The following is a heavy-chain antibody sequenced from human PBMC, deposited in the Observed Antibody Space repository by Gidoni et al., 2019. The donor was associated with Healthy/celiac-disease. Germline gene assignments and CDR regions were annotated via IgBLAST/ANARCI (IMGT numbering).Heavy chain of an antibody. CDR1: SSYG. Sequence: SSYGMHWVRQAPGKGLEWVAVISYDGSNKYYADSVKGRFTISRDNSKNTLYLQMNSLRAEDTAVYYCAKDRGAYCGGDCYRLDYWGQGTLVTVSS. D-gene: IGHD2-21*02. J-gene: IGHJ4*02. V-gene: IGHV3-30*18. CDR3: AKDRGAYCGGDCYRLDY. CDR2: ISYDGSNK.